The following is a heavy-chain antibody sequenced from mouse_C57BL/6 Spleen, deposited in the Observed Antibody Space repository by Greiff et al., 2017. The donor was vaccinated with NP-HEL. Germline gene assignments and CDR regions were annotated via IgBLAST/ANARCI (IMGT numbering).Heavy chain of an antibody. J-gene: IGHJ2*01. Sequence: EVQLQQSGPGLVKPSQSLSLTCSVTGYSITSGYYWNWIRQFPGNKLEWMGYISYDGSNNYNPSLKNRISITRDTSKNQFFLKLNSVTTEDTATYYCARADGSSYGGGQGTTLTVSS. V-gene: IGHV3-6*01. CDR2: ISYDGSN. CDR1: GYSITSGYY. D-gene: IGHD1-1*01. CDR3: ARADGSSYG.